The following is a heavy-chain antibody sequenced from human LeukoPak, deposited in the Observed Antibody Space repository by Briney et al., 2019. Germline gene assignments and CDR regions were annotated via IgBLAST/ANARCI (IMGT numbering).Heavy chain of an antibody. V-gene: IGHV4-59*01. D-gene: IGHD6-19*01. Sequence: PSETLSLTCTVSGGSISSCYWSWIRQPPGKGLEWIGYIYYSGSTNYNPSLKSRVTTSVDTSKNQFSLKLSSVTAADTAVYYCARLRPGIAVATFDYWGQGTLVTVSS. CDR3: ARLRPGIAVATFDY. CDR2: IYYSGST. J-gene: IGHJ4*02. CDR1: GGSISSCY.